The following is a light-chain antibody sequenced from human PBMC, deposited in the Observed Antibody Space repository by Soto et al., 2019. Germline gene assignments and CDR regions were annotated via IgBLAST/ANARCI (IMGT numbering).Light chain of an antibody. CDR2: EVS. CDR1: SSDVGGYNY. J-gene: IGLJ3*02. V-gene: IGLV2-14*01. CDR3: RSYTRSSPTWV. Sequence: QSALTQPASVSGSPGQSITISCTGTSSDVGGYNYVSWYQQHPGKAPKLMIYEVSNRPSGVSNRFSGSKSGNTASLTNSGPQDEDEGDYYCRSYTRSSPTWVFGGEAPLTVL.